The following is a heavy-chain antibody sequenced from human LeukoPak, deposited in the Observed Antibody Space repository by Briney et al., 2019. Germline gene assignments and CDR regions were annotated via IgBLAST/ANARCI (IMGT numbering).Heavy chain of an antibody. CDR3: ARVFTWNYEDFDY. CDR1: GFTVSSNY. Sequence: GGSLRLSCAASGFTVSSNYMSWVRQAPGKGLEWVSVIYSGGSTYYADSVKGRFTISRDNSKNTLYLQMNSLRAEDTAVYYYARVFTWNYEDFDYWGQGTLVTVSS. J-gene: IGHJ4*02. CDR2: IYSGGST. D-gene: IGHD1-7*01. V-gene: IGHV3-66*02.